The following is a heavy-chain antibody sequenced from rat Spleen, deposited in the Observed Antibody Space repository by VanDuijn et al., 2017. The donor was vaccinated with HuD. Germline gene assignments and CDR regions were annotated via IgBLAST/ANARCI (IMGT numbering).Heavy chain of an antibody. D-gene: IGHD1-12*02. V-gene: IGHV5-7*01. CDR3: TTPYYYDGSFSGWFIY. Sequence: EVQLVESGGGLVQPGRSLKLSCAASGFTFSDYNMAWVRQAPKKGLEWVATISYDGSSTYYRDSVKGRFTISRDNAKSTLYLQMDSLRSEDTATYYCTTPYYYDGSFSGWFIYWGQGTLVTVSS. J-gene: IGHJ3*01. CDR1: GFTFSDYN. CDR2: ISYDGSST.